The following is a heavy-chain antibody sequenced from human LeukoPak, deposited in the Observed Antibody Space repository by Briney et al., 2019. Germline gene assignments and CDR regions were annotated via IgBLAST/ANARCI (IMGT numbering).Heavy chain of an antibody. CDR3: ARGYSGYDYGNNFDY. CDR1: GYTFTSYG. D-gene: IGHD5-12*01. CDR2: ISAYNGNT. Sequence: GASVKVSCKASGYTFTSYGISWVRQAPGQGLEWMGWISAYNGNTNYAQKFQGRVTITADKSTSTAYMELSSLRSEDTAVYYCARGYSGYDYGNNFDYWGQGTLVTVSS. V-gene: IGHV1-18*01. J-gene: IGHJ4*02.